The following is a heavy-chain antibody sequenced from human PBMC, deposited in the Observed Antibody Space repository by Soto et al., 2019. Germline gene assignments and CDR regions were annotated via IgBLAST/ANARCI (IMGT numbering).Heavy chain of an antibody. CDR2: IIPILGIA. V-gene: IGHV1-69*08. Sequence: QVQLVQSGAEVKKPGSSVKVSCKASGGTFSSYTISWVRQAPGQGLEWMGRIIPILGIANYAQKFQGRDTITADKSTSTAYMELSSLRSEDTAVYYCARELDHYYYHGMDVWGQGTTVTVSS. CDR3: ARELDHYYYHGMDV. D-gene: IGHD1-1*01. CDR1: GGTFSSYT. J-gene: IGHJ6*02.